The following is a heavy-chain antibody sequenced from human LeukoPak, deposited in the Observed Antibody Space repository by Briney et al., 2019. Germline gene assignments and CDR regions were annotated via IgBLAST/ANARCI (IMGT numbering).Heavy chain of an antibody. V-gene: IGHV3-74*01. Sequence: GGSLRLSCAASGFTFSSYWMHWVRQAPGKGLVWVSRINGDGSTTTYVDSVKGRFTISRDNSKNTLYLQMNSLRAEDTAVYYCARGRGRGYYFDYWGQGTLVTVSS. J-gene: IGHJ4*02. CDR1: GFTFSSYW. CDR3: ARGRGRGYYFDY. CDR2: INGDGSTT. D-gene: IGHD2-15*01.